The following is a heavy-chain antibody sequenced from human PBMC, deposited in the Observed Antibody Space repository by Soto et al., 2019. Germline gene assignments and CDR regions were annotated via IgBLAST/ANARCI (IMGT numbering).Heavy chain of an antibody. CDR3: AKVAYNSSGLDY. V-gene: IGHV3-23*01. J-gene: IGHJ4*02. D-gene: IGHD6-13*01. CDR1: GFTFRGDA. CDR2: ISGSGGST. Sequence: PGGSRRLSCGASGFTFRGDAMSWVRQAPGKGLEWVSAISGSGGSTYYADSVKGGLNIYRDNSKSTLYLQMNSLRAEDTAVYYCAKVAYNSSGLDYWGQGT.